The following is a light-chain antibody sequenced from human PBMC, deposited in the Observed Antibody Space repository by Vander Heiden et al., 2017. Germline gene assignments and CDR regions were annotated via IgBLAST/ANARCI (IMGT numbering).Light chain of an antibody. J-gene: IGLJ3*02. CDR3: QVWDSSSDHRV. V-gene: IGLV3-21*02. CDR2: DDS. CDR1: NIGSKS. Sequence: SYALSHTLSVTVAPADAARITCGGNNIGSKSVHGYQQKPGQAPVLVVYDDSDRPSGIPERFSGSNSGNTATLTISRVEAGDEADYYCQVWDSSSDHRVFGGGTKLTVL.